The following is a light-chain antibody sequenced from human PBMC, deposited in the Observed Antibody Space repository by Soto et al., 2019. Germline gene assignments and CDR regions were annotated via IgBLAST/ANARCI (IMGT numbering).Light chain of an antibody. Sequence: LTQPASVSGSPGQSITISCTGSGSDIGAYNYVSWYQQHPGKAPKLLIHGVTRRPSGVSSRFSASKSAYTASLTISGLQAEDEPNYYCSSFTTSYFYVFGPGTKVTVL. CDR3: SSFTTSYFYV. J-gene: IGLJ1*01. V-gene: IGLV2-14*01. CDR2: GVT. CDR1: GSDIGAYNY.